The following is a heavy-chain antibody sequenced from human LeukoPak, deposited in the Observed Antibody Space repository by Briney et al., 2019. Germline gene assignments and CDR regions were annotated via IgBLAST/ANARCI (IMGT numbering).Heavy chain of an antibody. Sequence: GGSLRLSCAASGFTLSSYAMSWVRQAPGKGLEWVSAISGSGGSTYYADSVKGRFAISRDNSKNTLYLQMNSLRAEDTAVYYCAKSTTMIVVVISDYWGQGTLVTVSS. CDR2: ISGSGGST. D-gene: IGHD3-22*01. CDR1: GFTLSSYA. CDR3: AKSTTMIVVVISDY. J-gene: IGHJ4*02. V-gene: IGHV3-23*01.